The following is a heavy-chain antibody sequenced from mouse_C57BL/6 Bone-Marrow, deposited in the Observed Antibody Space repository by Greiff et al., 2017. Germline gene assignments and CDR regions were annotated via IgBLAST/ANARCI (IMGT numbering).Heavy chain of an antibody. V-gene: IGHV14-4*01. Sequence: EVKLMESGAELVRPGASVKLSCTASGFNIKDDYMHWVKQRPEQGLEWIGWIDPENGDTEYASKFQGKATITADTSSNTAYLQLSSLTSEDTAVYYCTTFQLKPRFAYWGQGTLVTVSA. CDR2: IDPENGDT. D-gene: IGHD3-2*02. J-gene: IGHJ3*01. CDR1: GFNIKDDY. CDR3: TTFQLKPRFAY.